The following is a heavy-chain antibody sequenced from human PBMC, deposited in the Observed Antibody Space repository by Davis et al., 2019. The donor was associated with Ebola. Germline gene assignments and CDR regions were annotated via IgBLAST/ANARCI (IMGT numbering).Heavy chain of an antibody. D-gene: IGHD1-26*01. J-gene: IGHJ4*02. CDR2: ISSSSTYI. Sequence: GESLKISCAASGFTFSSNAMNWVRQAPGKGLEWVSSISSSSTYILYADSVKGRITVSRDNAKNSLYLQMDSLRAEDTAVYYCAKDQSGSYHVFDLWGPGALVTVAS. CDR3: AKDQSGSYHVFDL. V-gene: IGHV3-21*01. CDR1: GFTFSSNA.